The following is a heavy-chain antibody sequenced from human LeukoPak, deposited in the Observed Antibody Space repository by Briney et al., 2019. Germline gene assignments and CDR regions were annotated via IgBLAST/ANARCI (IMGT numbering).Heavy chain of an antibody. Sequence: GGSLRLSCAASGFTFSSYGMHWVRQAPGKGLEWVAGISYDGSNKYYADSVKGRFTISRDDSKNTLYLQMNSLRAEDTAVYYCARVRRDILTAPIDYWGQGTLVTVSS. D-gene: IGHD3-9*01. CDR1: GFTFSSYG. J-gene: IGHJ4*02. CDR3: ARVRRDILTAPIDY. V-gene: IGHV3-30*03. CDR2: ISYDGSNK.